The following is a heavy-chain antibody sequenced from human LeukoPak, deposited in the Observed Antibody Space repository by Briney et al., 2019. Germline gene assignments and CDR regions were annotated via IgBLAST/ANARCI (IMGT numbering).Heavy chain of an antibody. V-gene: IGHV4-39*07. J-gene: IGHJ5*02. CDR3: ARNEYSSWGFDP. CDR2: IYYSGST. Sequence: SETLSLTCTVSGGSISSSSYYWGWIRQPPGKGLEWIGSIYYSGSTYYNPSLKSRVTISVDTSKNQFSLKLSSVTAADTAVYYYARNEYSSWGFDPWGQGTLVTVSS. D-gene: IGHD6-6*01. CDR1: GGSISSSSYY.